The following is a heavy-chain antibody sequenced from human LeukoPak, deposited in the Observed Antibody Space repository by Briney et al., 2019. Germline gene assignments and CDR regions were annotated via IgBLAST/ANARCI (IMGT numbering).Heavy chain of an antibody. CDR2: INHSGST. J-gene: IGHJ4*02. Sequence: SETLSLTCAVYGGSFSGYYWSWIRQPPGKGLEWIGEINHSGSTNYNPSLKSRVTISVDASKNQFSLKLSSVTAADTAVYYCAKDGDSSSWPLDYWGQGTLVTVSS. D-gene: IGHD6-13*01. CDR1: GGSFSGYY. V-gene: IGHV4-34*01. CDR3: AKDGDSSSWPLDY.